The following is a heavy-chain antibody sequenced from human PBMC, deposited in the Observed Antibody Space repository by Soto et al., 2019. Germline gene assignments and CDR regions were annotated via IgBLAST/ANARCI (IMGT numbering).Heavy chain of an antibody. CDR1: GYTFTSYY. Sequence: GXSVKVSCKASGYTFTSYYMHWVRQAPGQGLEWMGIINPSGGSTSYAQKFQGRVTMTRDTSTSTVYMELSSLRSEDTAVYYCARASMVRGASLDLWGRGTLVTVSS. D-gene: IGHD3-10*01. J-gene: IGHJ2*01. V-gene: IGHV1-46*01. CDR3: ARASMVRGASLDL. CDR2: INPSGGST.